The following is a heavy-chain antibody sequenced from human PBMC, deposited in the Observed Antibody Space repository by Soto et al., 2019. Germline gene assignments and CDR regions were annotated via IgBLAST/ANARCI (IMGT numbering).Heavy chain of an antibody. V-gene: IGHV3-23*01. D-gene: IGHD4-17*01. CDR3: AKDDDYGDYYYYYGMDV. CDR2: ISGSGGST. CDR1: GFRFSSYV. Sequence: GGSLRLSCAASGFRFSSYVMSWVRQAPGKGLEWVSAISGSGGSTYYADSVKGRFTISRDNSKNTLYLQMNSLRAEDTAVYYCAKDDDYGDYYYYYGMDVWGQGTTVTVSS. J-gene: IGHJ6*02.